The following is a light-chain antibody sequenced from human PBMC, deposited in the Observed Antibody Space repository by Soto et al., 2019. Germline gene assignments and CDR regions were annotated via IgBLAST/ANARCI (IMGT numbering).Light chain of an antibody. V-gene: IGLV2-14*01. J-gene: IGLJ1*01. CDR3: SSYTTSNTRQIV. CDR1: SSDVGGYNY. CDR2: DVS. Sequence: QSMLTQPASVSGSPGQSITISCTGTSSDVGGYNYVSWYQQHPGTAPKFMIYDVSNRPSGVSNRFSGSKSGNTASLTISGLQAEDEADYYCSSYTTSNTRQIVFGTGTKVTV.